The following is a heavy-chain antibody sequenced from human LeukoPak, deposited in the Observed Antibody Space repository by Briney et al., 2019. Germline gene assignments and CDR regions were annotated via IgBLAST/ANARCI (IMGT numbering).Heavy chain of an antibody. CDR1: GFTFSTYA. CDR2: ISGSGDLI. Sequence: GGSLRLSCAASGFTFSTYAMSWVRQAPGKGLEWVSAISGSGDLIYYADSVKGRFTISRDNSKNTLYLQMNSLKTEDTAVYYCTTDPPRIAVPYYFDYWGQGTLVTVSS. CDR3: TTDPPRIAVPYYFDY. V-gene: IGHV3-23*01. D-gene: IGHD6-19*01. J-gene: IGHJ4*02.